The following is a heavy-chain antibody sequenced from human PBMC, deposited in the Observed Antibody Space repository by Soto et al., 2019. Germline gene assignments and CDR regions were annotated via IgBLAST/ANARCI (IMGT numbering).Heavy chain of an antibody. CDR1: GFTFSIHS. CDR3: VSWVSAHFDY. Sequence: GSLRLSCVASGFTFSIHSMNCVRQAPGKGLEWVSSITTSSSYIYYADSVKGRFTISRDNSRNTLHLQMHDLRADDTALYYCVSWVSAHFDYWGQGTVVTVSS. V-gene: IGHV3-21*04. CDR2: ITTSSSYI. J-gene: IGHJ4*02. D-gene: IGHD3-16*01.